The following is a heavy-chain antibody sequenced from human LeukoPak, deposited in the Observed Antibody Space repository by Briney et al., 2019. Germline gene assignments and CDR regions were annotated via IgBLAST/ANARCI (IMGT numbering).Heavy chain of an antibody. CDR2: IYHSGST. CDR1: GGSISSSNW. CDR3: ARHMVRGVRRGFDY. Sequence: SETLSLTCAVSGGSISSSNWWSWVRQPPGKGLEWIGEIYHSGSTNYNPSLKSRVTISVDTSKNQFSLKLSSVTAADTAVYYCARHMVRGVRRGFDYWGQGTLVTVSS. J-gene: IGHJ4*02. V-gene: IGHV4-4*02. D-gene: IGHD3-10*01.